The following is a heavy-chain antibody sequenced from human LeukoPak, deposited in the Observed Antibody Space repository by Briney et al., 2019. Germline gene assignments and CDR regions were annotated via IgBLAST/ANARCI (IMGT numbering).Heavy chain of an antibody. V-gene: IGHV4-39*01. J-gene: IGHJ3*02. CDR2: IYYSGST. CDR3: ARGSVAGPDDAFDI. D-gene: IGHD6-19*01. CDR1: GGSISSSIYY. Sequence: SETLSLTCTVSGGSISSSIYYWGWIRQPSGKGLEYIVSIYYSGSTYYNPSLKSRVTISIDTSKNQFSLQLNSVTPEDTAVYYCARGSVAGPDDAFDIWGQGTMVTVSS.